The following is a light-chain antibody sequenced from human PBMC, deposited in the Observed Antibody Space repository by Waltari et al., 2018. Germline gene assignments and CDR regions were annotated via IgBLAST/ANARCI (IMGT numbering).Light chain of an antibody. CDR2: DNH. J-gene: IGLJ2*01. CDR1: TSNIGNNY. V-gene: IGLV1-51*01. Sequence: QSVLTQPPSVSAAPGQKVTISCSGSTSNIGNNYVSWYQQFPGSVPKLIIFDNHKRPSEIPDRCSGSTSGTSATLGITGLQTGDEAGYYCATWDSTLGAVIFGGGTKLTVL. CDR3: ATWDSTLGAVI.